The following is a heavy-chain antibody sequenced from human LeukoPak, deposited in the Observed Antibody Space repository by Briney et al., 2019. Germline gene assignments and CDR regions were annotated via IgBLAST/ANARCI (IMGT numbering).Heavy chain of an antibody. CDR1: GFTFINYE. Sequence: GGSLRLSCAASGFTFINYEMNWVRQAPGKGLEWMAVISSDGSMQYYADSVVGRFTISRDSSSNTLFLQMNSLRAEDTAVYYCAKDGSGSYDHFDYWGQGTLVTVSS. V-gene: IGHV3-30*18. CDR3: AKDGSGSYDHFDY. J-gene: IGHJ4*02. CDR2: ISSDGSMQ. D-gene: IGHD3-10*01.